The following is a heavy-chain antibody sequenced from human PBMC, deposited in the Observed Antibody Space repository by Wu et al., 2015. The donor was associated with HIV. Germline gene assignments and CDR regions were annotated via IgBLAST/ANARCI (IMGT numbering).Heavy chain of an antibody. CDR3: ARVVPGYSSSQISRSWYFDL. Sequence: QVQLVQSGAEVKKPGSSVKVSCKASGGTFSSYAISWVRQAPGQGLEWMGGIIPMFGTANYAQKFQGRVTITADESTSTAYMELSSLRSEDTAVYYCARVVPGYSSSQISRSWYFDLWGRGTLVTVSS. CDR2: IIPMFGTA. V-gene: IGHV1-69*12. D-gene: IGHD6-13*01. CDR1: GGTFSSYA. J-gene: IGHJ2*01.